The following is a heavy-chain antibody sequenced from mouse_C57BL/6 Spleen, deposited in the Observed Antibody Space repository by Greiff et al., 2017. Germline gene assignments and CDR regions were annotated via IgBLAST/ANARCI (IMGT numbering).Heavy chain of an antibody. CDR1: GFTFSSYA. D-gene: IGHD2-1*01. CDR2: ISDGGSYT. CDR3: ARDGTTMASWFAY. V-gene: IGHV5-4*01. J-gene: IGHJ3*01. Sequence: DVKLVESGGGLVKPGGSLKLSCAASGFTFSSYAMSWVRQTPEKRLEWVATISDGGSYTYYPDNVKGRFTISRDNAKNNLYLQMSHLKSEDTAMYYCARDGTTMASWFAYWGQGTLVTVSA.